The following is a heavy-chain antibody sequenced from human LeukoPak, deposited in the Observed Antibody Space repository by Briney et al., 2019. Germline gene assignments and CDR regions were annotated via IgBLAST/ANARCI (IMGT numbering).Heavy chain of an antibody. CDR1: GYTFTSYD. V-gene: IGHV1-8*01. D-gene: IGHD2-2*01. CDR2: MNPNSGNT. Sequence: GASVKVSCKASGYTFTSYDSNWVRQATGQGLEWMGWMNPNSGNTGYAQKFQGRVTMTRNTSISTAYMELSSLRSEDTAVYSCARVPAKRYCSTSCYSGWFDPWGQGTLVTVSS. CDR3: ARVPAKRYCSTSCYSGWFDP. J-gene: IGHJ5*02.